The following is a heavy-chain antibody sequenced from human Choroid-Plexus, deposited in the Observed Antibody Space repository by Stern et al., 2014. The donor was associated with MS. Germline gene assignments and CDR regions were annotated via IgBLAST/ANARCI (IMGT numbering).Heavy chain of an antibody. V-gene: IGHV3-30*18. Sequence: VQLLESGGGVVQPGRPLRLSCVASGFTFGSCAMHWVRQAPGKGLEGVAGVSYDGSNKYYADSVKGRFTISRDNSQNTLYMQMSSLRPEDTAVYYCAKDRQYLTYFFDHWGQGSLVTVYS. CDR2: VSYDGSNK. J-gene: IGHJ5*02. CDR1: GFTFGSCA. D-gene: IGHD2/OR15-2a*01. CDR3: AKDRQYLTYFFDH.